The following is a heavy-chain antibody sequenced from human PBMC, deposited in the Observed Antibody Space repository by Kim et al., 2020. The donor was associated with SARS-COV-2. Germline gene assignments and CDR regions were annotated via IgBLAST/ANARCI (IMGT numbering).Heavy chain of an antibody. CDR3: ARGVVVTAIPGWFDP. D-gene: IGHD2-21*02. V-gene: IGHV5-10-1*01. CDR1: GYSFTSYW. CDR2: IDPSDSYT. Sequence: GESLKISCKGSGYSFTSYWISWVRQMPGKGLEWMGRIDPSDSYTNYSPSFQGHVTISADKSISTAYLQWSSLKASDTAMYYCARGVVVTAIPGWFDPWGQGTLVTVSS. J-gene: IGHJ5*02.